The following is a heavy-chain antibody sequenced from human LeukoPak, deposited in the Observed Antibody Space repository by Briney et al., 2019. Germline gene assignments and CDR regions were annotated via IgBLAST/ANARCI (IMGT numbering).Heavy chain of an antibody. V-gene: IGHV4-59*01. CDR2: IYYSGSN. Sequence: PSETLSLTCTVSGGSISSYYWSWIRQPPGKGLEWIGYIYYSGSNQYNPSLKSRVTISVDTSKNQFSLKLSSVTAADTAVYYCARVGYSYGFDCWGQGTLVTVSS. D-gene: IGHD5-18*01. CDR3: ARVGYSYGFDC. J-gene: IGHJ4*02. CDR1: GGSISSYY.